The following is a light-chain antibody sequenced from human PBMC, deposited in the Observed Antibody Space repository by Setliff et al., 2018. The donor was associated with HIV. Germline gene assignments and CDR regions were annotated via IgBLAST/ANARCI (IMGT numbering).Light chain of an antibody. Sequence: ELVVTQSPVTLSASPGDRVILSCRASQSVNFNLAWYQQKPGQSPRLLIYDASTRATGVPDRFSGSGSGTDFTLTISSLQSEDFAIYHCQQYDYWPTFGQGTKVDIK. CDR1: QSVNFN. CDR2: DAS. V-gene: IGKV3-15*01. CDR3: QQYDYWPT. J-gene: IGKJ1*01.